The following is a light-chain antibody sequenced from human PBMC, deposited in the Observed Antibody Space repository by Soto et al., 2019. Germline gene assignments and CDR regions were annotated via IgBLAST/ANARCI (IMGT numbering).Light chain of an antibody. J-gene: IGKJ5*01. CDR2: AAS. CDR1: QGISRF. V-gene: IGKV1-12*01. CDR3: QQTNSFPYT. Sequence: DIQMTQSPSSLSASVGDSVTITCRASQGISRFLAWYQQKSGTAPKFLIYAASSLQSGVLSRFSGSGSGTDFTLTINSLQPEDFATYYCQQTNSFPYTFGQGTRLEIK.